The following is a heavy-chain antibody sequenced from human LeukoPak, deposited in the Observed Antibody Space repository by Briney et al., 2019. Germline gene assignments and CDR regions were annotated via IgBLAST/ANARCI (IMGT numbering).Heavy chain of an antibody. D-gene: IGHD4-17*01. J-gene: IGHJ4*02. CDR2: ISGSGAGT. CDR3: AKGHADSGGGFDK. Sequence: AVTLSCTATGLTFINYAMTGVRQPPSKELDGVAVISGSGAGTYYAGSVKGRFTISRANSKGTMYLHMNSLRAEDTAVYHCAKGHADSGGGFDKWGQGTLVTVSS. CDR1: GLTFINYA. V-gene: IGHV3-23*01.